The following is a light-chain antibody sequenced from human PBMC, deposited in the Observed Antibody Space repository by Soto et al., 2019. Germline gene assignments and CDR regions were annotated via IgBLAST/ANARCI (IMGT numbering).Light chain of an antibody. CDR2: WAS. Sequence: DIVMTQSPDSLAVSLGERATINCKSSQSVLYSSNNKNYLAWYQQKPGQPPKLLIYWASTRESGVPDRFSGNGSGTDFTLLISNLQAEDVTVYSCQQYFSTPPLSFGGGTKVEIK. CDR1: QSVLYSSNNKNY. J-gene: IGKJ4*01. CDR3: QQYFSTPPLS. V-gene: IGKV4-1*01.